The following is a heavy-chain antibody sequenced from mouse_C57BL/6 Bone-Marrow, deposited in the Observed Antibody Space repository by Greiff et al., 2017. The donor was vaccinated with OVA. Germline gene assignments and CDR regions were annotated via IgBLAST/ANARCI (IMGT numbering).Heavy chain of an antibody. CDR1: GFTFSSYG. J-gene: IGHJ3*01. CDR3: ARQGAGFAY. CDR2: ISSGGSYT. Sequence: EVKLVESGGDLVKPGGSLKLSCAASGFTFSSYGMSWVRQTPDQRLEWVATISSGGSYTYYPDSVKGRFTISRDNAKNTLYLQMSSLKSEDTAMYYCARQGAGFAYWGQGTLVTVSA. V-gene: IGHV5-6*01. D-gene: IGHD3-3*01.